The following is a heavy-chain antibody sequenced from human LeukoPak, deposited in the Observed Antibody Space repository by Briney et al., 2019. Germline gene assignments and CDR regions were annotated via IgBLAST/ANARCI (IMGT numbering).Heavy chain of an antibody. CDR3: AKSPAVDAAFDI. Sequence: QTGGSLRLSCAASGFTFSSYWMSWVRQAPGKGLEWVANIKQDGNEKYYVDSVKGRFTISRDNAKNSLYLQMNSLRAEDTAVYYCAKSPAVDAAFDIWGQGTMVTVSS. J-gene: IGHJ3*02. CDR1: GFTFSSYW. V-gene: IGHV3-7*05. D-gene: IGHD4-23*01. CDR2: IKQDGNEK.